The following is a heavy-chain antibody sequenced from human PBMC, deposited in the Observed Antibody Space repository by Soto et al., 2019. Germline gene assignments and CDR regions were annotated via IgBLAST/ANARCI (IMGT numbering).Heavy chain of an antibody. D-gene: IGHD3-22*01. CDR3: ARHRFNYYDNTVYYYFDY. Sequence: PSVKVSCKASGYTFTSYGISWVRQAPGQGPEWMGWISGHNGNTNHPQSLQGRITMTTDTSRNTVYMELRSLRSDDTAVYYCARHRFNYYDNTVYYYFDYWGQGTLVTVSS. J-gene: IGHJ4*02. V-gene: IGHV1-18*04. CDR1: GYTFTSYG. CDR2: ISGHNGNT.